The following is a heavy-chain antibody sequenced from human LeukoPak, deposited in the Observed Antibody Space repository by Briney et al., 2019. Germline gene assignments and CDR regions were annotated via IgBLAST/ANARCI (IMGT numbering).Heavy chain of an antibody. CDR3: ARSLYSSGFSYYYYGMDV. V-gene: IGHV3-13*01. CDR2: SGTAGDT. Sequence: GGSLRLSCAASGFTFSDYDMHWVRQATGKGLEWVPASGTAGDTYYPDSVKGRFTISRENAKNSLYLQMNSLRAGDTAVYYCARSLYSSGFSYYYYGMDVWGQGATVTVSS. J-gene: IGHJ6*02. CDR1: GFTFSDYD. D-gene: IGHD6-19*01.